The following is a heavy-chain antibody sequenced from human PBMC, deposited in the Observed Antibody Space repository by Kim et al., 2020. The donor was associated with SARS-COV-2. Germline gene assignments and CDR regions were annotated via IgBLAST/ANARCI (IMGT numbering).Heavy chain of an antibody. D-gene: IGHD3-10*01. CDR1: GFTFSDYY. CDR3: ARELDGSGSYVVYNWFDP. CDR2: ISSSSSYT. Sequence: GGSLRLSCAASGFTFSDYYMSWIRQAPGKGLEWVSYISSSSSYTNYADSVKGRFTISRDNAKNSLYLQMNSLRAEDTAVYYCARELDGSGSYVVYNWFDPWGQGTLVTVSS. V-gene: IGHV3-11*05. J-gene: IGHJ5*02.